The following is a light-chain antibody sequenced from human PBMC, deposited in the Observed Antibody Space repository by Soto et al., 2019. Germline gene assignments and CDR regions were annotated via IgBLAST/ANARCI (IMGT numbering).Light chain of an antibody. J-gene: IGKJ2*01. V-gene: IGKV1-5*03. CDR1: QTISS. CDR3: QQYDIYSPYT. Sequence: DIQMTQFPPTLSASIGDRVTITCRASQTISSLAWYQQKPGKAPKLLIYKASTLETGVPSRFSGSGSGTEFTLTISSLQPDDFATYYCQQYDIYSPYTFGQGTRLEIK. CDR2: KAS.